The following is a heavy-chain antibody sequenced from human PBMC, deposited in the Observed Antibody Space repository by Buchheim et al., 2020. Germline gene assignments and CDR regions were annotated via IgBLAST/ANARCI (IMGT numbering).Heavy chain of an antibody. CDR1: GFTFSSYA. J-gene: IGHJ5*02. V-gene: IGHV3-23*01. CDR3: AKGNYYDSSGYYYKQNWFDP. CDR2: ISGSGGST. D-gene: IGHD3-22*01. Sequence: EVQLLESGGGLVQPGGSLRLSCAASGFTFSSYAMSWFRQAPGKGLEWVSAISGSGGSTYYPDSFKARFTISRDNSTNTRFLQMNSLRAEDTAVYYCAKGNYYDSSGYYYKQNWFDPWGQGTL.